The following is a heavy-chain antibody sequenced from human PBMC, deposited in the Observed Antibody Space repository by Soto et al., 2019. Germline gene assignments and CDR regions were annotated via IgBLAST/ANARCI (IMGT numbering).Heavy chain of an antibody. D-gene: IGHD6-13*01. CDR2: ISAYNGNT. Sequence: ASVKVSCKASGYTFTSYGISWVRQAPGQGLEWMGWISAYNGNTSYAQKLQGRVTMTTDTSTSTAYMELRSLRSDDTAVYYCARVGPVGSSSWYENYYGMDVWGQGTTVTVSS. CDR3: ARVGPVGSSSWYENYYGMDV. V-gene: IGHV1-18*01. CDR1: GYTFTSYG. J-gene: IGHJ6*02.